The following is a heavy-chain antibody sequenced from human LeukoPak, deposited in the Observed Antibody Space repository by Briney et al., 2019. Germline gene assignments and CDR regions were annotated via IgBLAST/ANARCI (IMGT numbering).Heavy chain of an antibody. CDR1: GFTFSSYG. V-gene: IGHV3-48*01. CDR2: ISSSGRTI. CDR3: AKSPATARTGRVYYYYYMDV. Sequence: GGSLRLSCAASGFTFSSYGMHWVRQAPGKGLEWVSYISSSGRTIYYADSVKGRFTISRDNSKNTLYLQMNSLRAEDTAVYYCAKSPATARTGRVYYYYYMDVWGKGTTVTVSS. D-gene: IGHD1-1*01. J-gene: IGHJ6*03.